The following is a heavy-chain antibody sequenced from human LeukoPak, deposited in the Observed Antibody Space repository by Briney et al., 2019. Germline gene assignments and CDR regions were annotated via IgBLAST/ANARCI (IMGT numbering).Heavy chain of an antibody. CDR3: ARAPVVPAATWRGNWFDP. CDR2: IIPIFGTA. D-gene: IGHD2-2*01. Sequence: SVKVSCKASGGTFSSYAISWVRQAPGQGLEWMGGIIPIFGTANYAQKFQGRVTITADESTSTAYMELSSLRSEDTAVYYCARAPVVPAATWRGNWFDPWGQGTLVTVSS. CDR1: GGTFSSYA. V-gene: IGHV1-69*13. J-gene: IGHJ5*02.